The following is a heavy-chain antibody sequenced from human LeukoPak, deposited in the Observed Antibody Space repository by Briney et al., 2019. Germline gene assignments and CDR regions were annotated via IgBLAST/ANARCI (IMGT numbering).Heavy chain of an antibody. CDR2: ISGSGGST. D-gene: IGHD3-10*02. V-gene: IGHV3-23*01. J-gene: IGHJ6*02. CDR3: AKDLFGESDMDV. Sequence: GGSLTLSCAASGFTFSSYAMSWVRQAPGKGLEWVSAISGSGGSTYYADSVKGRFTISRDNSKNTLYLQMNSLRAEDTAVYYCAKDLFGESDMDVWGQGTTVTVSS. CDR1: GFTFSSYA.